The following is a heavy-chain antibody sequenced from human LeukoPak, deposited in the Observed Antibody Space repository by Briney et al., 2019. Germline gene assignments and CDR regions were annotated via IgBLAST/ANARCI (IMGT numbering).Heavy chain of an antibody. CDR2: TRNKANSYTT. J-gene: IGHJ3*02. V-gene: IGHV3-72*01. CDR3: ARVHPSSDAFDI. Sequence: GSLRLSCAASGFTFSDHYMDWVRQAPGKGLEWVGRTRNKANSYTTEYAASVKGRFTISRDDSKNSLYLQMNSLKTEDTAVYYCARVHPSSDAFDIWGQGTMVTVSS. CDR1: GFTFSDHY.